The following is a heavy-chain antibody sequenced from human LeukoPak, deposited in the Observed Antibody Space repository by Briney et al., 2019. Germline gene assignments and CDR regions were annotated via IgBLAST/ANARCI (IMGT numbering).Heavy chain of an antibody. Sequence: GSLRLYCAASGFTFSSYAMSWIRQAPGKGLEWVSGISTSGGSTYYTDSVKGQFTISRDNSKNTLYLQMNSLRADDTAVYYCAKPVYGSGSPDYWGQGTLVTVSS. D-gene: IGHD3-10*01. CDR3: AKPVYGSGSPDY. V-gene: IGHV3-23*01. CDR1: GFTFSSYA. CDR2: ISTSGGST. J-gene: IGHJ4*02.